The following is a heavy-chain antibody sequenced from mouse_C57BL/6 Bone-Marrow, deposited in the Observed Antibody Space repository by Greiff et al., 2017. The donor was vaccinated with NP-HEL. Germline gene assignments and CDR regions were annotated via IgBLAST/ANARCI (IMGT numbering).Heavy chain of an antibody. CDR3: ARRERYYSYYFDY. CDR1: GFNIKNTY. Sequence: EVQLQQSVAELVRPGASVKLSCTASGFNIKNTYMHWVKQRPEQGLEWIARIDPANGNTKYAPKFQGKATITADTSSNTAYLQLSSLTSEDTSICYGARRERYYSYYFDYWGQGTTLTVSS. V-gene: IGHV14-3*01. J-gene: IGHJ2*01. D-gene: IGHD1-1*01. CDR2: IDPANGNT.